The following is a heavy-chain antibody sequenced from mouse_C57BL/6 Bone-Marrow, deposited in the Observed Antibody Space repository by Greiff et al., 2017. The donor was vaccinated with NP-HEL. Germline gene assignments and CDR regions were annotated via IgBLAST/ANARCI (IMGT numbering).Heavy chain of an antibody. V-gene: IGHV1-59*01. J-gene: IGHJ4*01. Sequence: VQLQQPGAELVRPGTSVKLSCKASGYTFTGYWMHWVKQRPGQGLEWIGVIDPSDSYTNYNQKFKGKATLTVDTSSSTAYMQLSSLTSEDSAAYYCARLRLVYYAMDYWGQGTSVTVSS. CDR3: ARLRLVYYAMDY. D-gene: IGHD3-2*02. CDR2: IDPSDSYT. CDR1: GYTFTGYW.